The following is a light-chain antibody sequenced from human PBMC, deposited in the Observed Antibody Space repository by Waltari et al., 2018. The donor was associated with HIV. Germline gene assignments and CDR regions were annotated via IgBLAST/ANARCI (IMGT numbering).Light chain of an antibody. Sequence: DIQMTQFPSSLSASVGGTAHIICRASQDIKNDLGWYQQRPGKAPQRLIFAASTLQGGVPPRFSGSGSGTEFTLTVSGLQPEDSGIYYCLQHASYPITFGQGTRLDIQ. CDR1: QDIKND. J-gene: IGKJ5*01. V-gene: IGKV1-17*01. CDR2: AAS. CDR3: LQHASYPIT.